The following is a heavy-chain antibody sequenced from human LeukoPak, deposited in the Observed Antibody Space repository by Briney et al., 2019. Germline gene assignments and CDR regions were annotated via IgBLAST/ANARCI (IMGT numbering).Heavy chain of an antibody. Sequence: PSETLSLTCTVSGGSISTYYWSWIRQPPGKGLEWIGYIYYSGTTNYNPSLKSRLTISVGPSKNHFSLKLTSVTAANPAVYYCVRSGAIAAWGLYFDYWGQGTLVTVSS. CDR2: IYYSGTT. CDR1: GGSISTYY. V-gene: IGHV4-59*01. CDR3: VRSGAIAAWGLYFDY. J-gene: IGHJ4*02. D-gene: IGHD6-6*01.